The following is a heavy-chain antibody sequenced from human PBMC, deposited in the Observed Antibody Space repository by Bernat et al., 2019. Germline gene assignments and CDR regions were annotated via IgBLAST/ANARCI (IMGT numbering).Heavy chain of an antibody. V-gene: IGHV1-69*01. J-gene: IGHJ5*02. CDR2: VIPIFGTA. Sequence: QVQLVQSGAEVKKPGSSVKVSCKASGGTFSSYAISWVRQAPGQGLEWMGGVIPIFGTANYAQKFQGRVTSTADESTSTSYMELSSLRSEDTAVYYCARIYVWGSYRYRHWFDPWGQGTLVTVSS. CDR3: ARIYVWGSYRYRHWFDP. D-gene: IGHD3-16*02. CDR1: GGTFSSYA.